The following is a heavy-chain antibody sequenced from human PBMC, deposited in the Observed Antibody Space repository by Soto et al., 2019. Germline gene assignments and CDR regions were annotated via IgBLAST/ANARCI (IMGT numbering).Heavy chain of an antibody. V-gene: IGHV3-23*01. D-gene: IGHD6-19*01. CDR3: AKDYSSGWWYFDY. CDR1: GFTFSSYA. Sequence: GTPLLLCRSASGFTFSSYAACWVPRATGKGLEWVSAISSSGGSTYYADSVKGRFTIPRDNSKNTLYLQMNSLRAEDTAVYYCAKDYSSGWWYFDYWGQGTLVTVSS. J-gene: IGHJ4*02. CDR2: ISSSGGST.